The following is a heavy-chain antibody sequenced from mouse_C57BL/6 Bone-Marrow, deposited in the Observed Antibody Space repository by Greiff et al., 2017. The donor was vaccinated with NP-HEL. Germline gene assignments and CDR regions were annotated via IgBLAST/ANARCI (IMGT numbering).Heavy chain of an antibody. J-gene: IGHJ1*03. CDR1: GYTFTSYG. CDR3: ARSRGLRGYFDV. Sequence: VQLQQSGAELARPGASVKLSCKASGYTFTSYGISWVKQRTGQGLEWIGEIYPRSGNTYYNEKFKGKATLTADKSSSTAYMELRSLTSEDSAVYFCARSRGLRGYFDVWGTGTTVTVSS. D-gene: IGHD2-4*01. CDR2: IYPRSGNT. V-gene: IGHV1-81*01.